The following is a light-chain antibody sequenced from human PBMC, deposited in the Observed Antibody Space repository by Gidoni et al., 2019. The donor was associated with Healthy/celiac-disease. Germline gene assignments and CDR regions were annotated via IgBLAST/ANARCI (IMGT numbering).Light chain of an antibody. CDR1: KLGDKY. V-gene: IGLV3-1*01. CDR3: QAWDSSTVV. Sequence: SYELTQPPSVSLSPGQTASIPCPGDKLGDKYACWYQQKPGQSPVLVIYQDSKRPSGIPERFSGSNSGNTATLTISGTQAMDEADYYCQAWDSSTVVFGGGTKLTVL. CDR2: QDS. J-gene: IGLJ2*01.